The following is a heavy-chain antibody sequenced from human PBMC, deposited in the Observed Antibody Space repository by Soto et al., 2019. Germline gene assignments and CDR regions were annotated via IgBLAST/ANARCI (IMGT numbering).Heavy chain of an antibody. J-gene: IGHJ4*02. CDR2: IYHSGST. CDR1: GGSISSGGDS. D-gene: IGHD2-15*01. Sequence: QLQLQESGSVLVKPSQTLSLTCAVSGGSISSGGDSWSWIRQPPGKGLEWIGYIYHSGSTYYNPSLKSRVTIAVDRAKNQFSLKLSSVTAADTAVYYFARGQLVAAQHWGQGTLVTVSS. CDR3: ARGQLVAAQH. V-gene: IGHV4-30-2*01.